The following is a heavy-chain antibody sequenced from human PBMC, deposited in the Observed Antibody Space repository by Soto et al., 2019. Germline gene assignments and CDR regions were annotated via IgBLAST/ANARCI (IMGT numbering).Heavy chain of an antibody. V-gene: IGHV3-11*06. CDR3: ARDLDDSSGYYQPPGDY. CDR2: SSDSGTFT. CDR1: GFTFSDYY. Sequence: GGSLRLSCAASGFTFSDYYMSWIRQAPGKGLEWLSYSSDSGTFTRYVDSVKGRFSISRDNAKNSLYLQMNSLRAEDTAVYYCARDLDDSSGYYQPPGDYWGQGTLVTVSS. J-gene: IGHJ4*02. D-gene: IGHD3-22*01.